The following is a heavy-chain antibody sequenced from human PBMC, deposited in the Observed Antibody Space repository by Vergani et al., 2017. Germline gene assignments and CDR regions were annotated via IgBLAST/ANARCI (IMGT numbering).Heavy chain of an antibody. CDR1: GDSVSSNSAA. V-gene: IGHV6-1*01. Sequence: QVQLQQSGPGLVKPSQTLSLTCAISGDSVSSNSAAWNWIRQSPSRGLEWLGRTYYRSKWYNDYAVSVKSRITINPDTSKNQFSLQLNSVTPEDTAVYYCARDLYSSGWFTGVRYYGMDVWGQGTTVTVSS. D-gene: IGHD6-19*01. CDR2: TYYRSKWYN. J-gene: IGHJ6*02. CDR3: ARDLYSSGWFTGVRYYGMDV.